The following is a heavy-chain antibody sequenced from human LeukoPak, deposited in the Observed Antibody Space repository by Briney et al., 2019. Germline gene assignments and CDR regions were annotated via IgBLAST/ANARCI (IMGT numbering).Heavy chain of an antibody. CDR3: AIIGCYRGVCSSDI. CDR1: TFSLTNYA. V-gene: IGHV3-48*01. D-gene: IGHD2-2*01. CDR2: ISSSDTI. J-gene: IGHJ3*02. Sequence: GGSLRLSCAASTFSLTNYAINWVRQAPGQGLEWVSHISSSDTILYADSVKGRFTISRDNAKNSLYLQMNSLRAEDTAVYYCAIIGCYRGVCSSDIWGQGTMVTVSS.